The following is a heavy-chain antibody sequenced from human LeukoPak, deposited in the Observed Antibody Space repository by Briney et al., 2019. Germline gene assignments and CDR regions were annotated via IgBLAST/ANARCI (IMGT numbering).Heavy chain of an antibody. CDR1: GYTFTDYY. Sequence: ASVKVSCKASGYTFTDYYMHWVRQAPGQGVEWMGWVNPNGGGTNYAQKVQGRVTMTRDTSISTAYLELSRLRSDDTAVYYCARSSYDSSGYYPLYFDYRGQGTLVTVSS. J-gene: IGHJ4*02. V-gene: IGHV1-2*02. CDR2: VNPNGGGT. CDR3: ARSSYDSSGYYPLYFDY. D-gene: IGHD3-22*01.